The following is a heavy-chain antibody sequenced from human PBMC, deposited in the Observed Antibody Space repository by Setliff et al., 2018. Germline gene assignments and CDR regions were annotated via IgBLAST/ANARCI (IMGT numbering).Heavy chain of an antibody. Sequence: GESLRLSCAASGFTFSNYAMSWVRQTPGKWLEWVSAISGSGGTTYYTDSVKGRFTISRDSSKSTLYLQMNSLRAEDTAIYYCVKGGDSGSYFTHWGQGTLVTVSS. J-gene: IGHJ4*01. V-gene: IGHV3-23*01. CDR2: ISGSGGTT. CDR1: GFTFSNYA. D-gene: IGHD1-26*01. CDR3: VKGGDSGSYFTH.